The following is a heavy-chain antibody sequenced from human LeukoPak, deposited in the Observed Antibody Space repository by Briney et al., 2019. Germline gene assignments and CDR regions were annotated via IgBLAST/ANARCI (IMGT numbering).Heavy chain of an antibody. V-gene: IGHV4-59*08. CDR1: GGSISSYY. CDR3: ARHAGLQRIPIFGVVMPSHYMDV. CDR2: IYYSGST. J-gene: IGHJ6*03. Sequence: SETLSLTCTVSGGSISSYYWSWIRQPPGKGLEWIGYIYYSGSTNYNPSLKSRVTISVDTSKNQFSLKLSSVTARDTTVYYCARHAGLQRIPIFGVVMPSHYMDVWGKGTTVTVSS. D-gene: IGHD3-3*01.